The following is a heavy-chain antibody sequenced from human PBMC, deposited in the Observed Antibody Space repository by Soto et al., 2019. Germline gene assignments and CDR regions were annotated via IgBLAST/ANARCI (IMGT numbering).Heavy chain of an antibody. CDR1: GFTFGSYW. CDR2: IKQDGSEK. Sequence: PGGSLRLSCAASGFTFGSYWMSWVRQAPGKGLEWVANIKQDGSEKYYVDSVKGRFTISRDNAKNSLYLQMNSLRAEDTAVYYCAREVTMVRETGTYYFDYWGQGTLVTVSS. V-gene: IGHV3-7*01. CDR3: AREVTMVRETGTYYFDY. D-gene: IGHD3-10*01. J-gene: IGHJ4*02.